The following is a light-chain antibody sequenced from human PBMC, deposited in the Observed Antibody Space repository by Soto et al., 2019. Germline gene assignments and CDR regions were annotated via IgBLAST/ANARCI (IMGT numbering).Light chain of an antibody. CDR1: QSVSNNY. V-gene: IGKV3-20*01. Sequence: EVVLTQSPGTLSLSPRERATLSCRASQSVSNNYLAWYQHKPGQAPRLLIYGASNRAPGIPDRFSGSGSWPHFALAIRRLEPEDVAVYYCQQGAASPRPFGQGTLVEVK. CDR2: GAS. CDR3: QQGAASPRP. J-gene: IGKJ1*01.